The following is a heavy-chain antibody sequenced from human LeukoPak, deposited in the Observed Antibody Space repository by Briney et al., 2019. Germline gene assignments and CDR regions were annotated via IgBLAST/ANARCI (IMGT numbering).Heavy chain of an antibody. CDR1: GGSISSGGYY. CDR3: ARGGNKRNRAAMVTIDY. D-gene: IGHD5-18*01. V-gene: IGHV4-31*03. CDR2: IYYSGST. Sequence: SETLSLTCTVSGGSISSGGYYWSWIRQHPGKGLEWIGYIYYSGSTYYNPSLKSRVTISIDTSKNQFSLNLSSVTAADTAVYYCARGGNKRNRAAMVTIDYWGQGTLVTVSS. J-gene: IGHJ4*02.